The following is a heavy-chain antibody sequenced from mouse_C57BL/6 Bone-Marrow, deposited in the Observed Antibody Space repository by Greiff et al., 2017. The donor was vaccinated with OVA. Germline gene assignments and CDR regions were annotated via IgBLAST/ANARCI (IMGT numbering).Heavy chain of an antibody. V-gene: IGHV1-81*01. CDR2: IYPRSGNT. D-gene: IGHD2-4*01. J-gene: IGHJ4*01. CDR3: ARYDYDVEYAMDY. Sequence: QVQLQQPGAELARPGASVKLSCKASGYTFTSYGISWVKQRTGQGLEWIGEIYPRSGNTYYNEKFKGKATLTADKSSSTAYMELRSLTSEDSAVYVCARYDYDVEYAMDYWGQGTTVTVAS. CDR1: GYTFTSYG.